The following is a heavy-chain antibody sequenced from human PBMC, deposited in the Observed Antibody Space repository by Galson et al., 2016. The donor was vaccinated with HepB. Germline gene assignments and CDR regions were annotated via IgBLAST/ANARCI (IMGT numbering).Heavy chain of an antibody. CDR1: GGSVSRSNYY. V-gene: IGHV4-39*01. J-gene: IGHJ4*02. D-gene: IGHD2/OR15-2a*01. CDR3: ADSFEQYFDS. CDR2: LYHHGPT. Sequence: SETLSLTCTVSGGSVSRSNYYWGWVRQPPGKGLEWIGSLYHHGPTSYNPSLTSRVTISVDTSRNQFSLKLRSVTAADTAVYYCADSFEQYFDSWGRGTLVTVSS.